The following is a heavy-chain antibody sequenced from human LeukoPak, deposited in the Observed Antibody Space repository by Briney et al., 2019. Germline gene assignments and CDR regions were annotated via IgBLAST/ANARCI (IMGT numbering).Heavy chain of an antibody. Sequence: SETLSLTCAVYGGSFSGYYWSWIRQPPGKGLEWIGEINHSGSTNYNPSLKSRVTISVDTSNLLFSLKLSSVTAADTAVYYCARVMTYYYGSGTYYPWYFDYWDQGTLVTVSS. CDR1: GGSFSGYY. CDR3: ARVMTYYYGSGTYYPWYFDY. V-gene: IGHV4-34*01. J-gene: IGHJ4*02. D-gene: IGHD3-10*01. CDR2: INHSGST.